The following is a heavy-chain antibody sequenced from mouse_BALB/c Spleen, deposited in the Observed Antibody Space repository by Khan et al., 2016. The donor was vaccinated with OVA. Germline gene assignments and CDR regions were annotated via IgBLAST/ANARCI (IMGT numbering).Heavy chain of an antibody. CDR3: YYYCSSFAY. D-gene: IGHD1-1*01. Sequence: EVQLQESGGGLVQPKGSLKLSCAASGSTFNTFAMNWVRQAPGKGLEWVARIRTKSNNYATYSAASVKDRFTIYSDDSQSMLYLQMNNLKTEDTTMYYCYYYCSSFAYWGQGTLVTVSA. V-gene: IGHV10-1*02. J-gene: IGHJ3*01. CDR2: IRTKSNNYAT. CDR1: GSTFNTFA.